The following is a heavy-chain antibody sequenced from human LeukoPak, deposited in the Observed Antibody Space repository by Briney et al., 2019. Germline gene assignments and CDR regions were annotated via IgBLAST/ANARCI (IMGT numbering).Heavy chain of an antibody. Sequence: PGGSLRLSCAASGFTFSSYNMNWVRQTPGKGLEWVSSISSSSNYIYYADSVKGRFTISRDNSKNTLYLQMNSLRAEDTAVYYCARDPLDTAMVTPLRFDYWGQGTLVTVSS. D-gene: IGHD5-18*01. CDR3: ARDPLDTAMVTPLRFDY. CDR1: GFTFSSYN. J-gene: IGHJ4*02. CDR2: ISSSSNYI. V-gene: IGHV3-21*01.